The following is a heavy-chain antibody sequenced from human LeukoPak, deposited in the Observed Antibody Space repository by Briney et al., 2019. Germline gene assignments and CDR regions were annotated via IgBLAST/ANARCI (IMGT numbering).Heavy chain of an antibody. CDR3: ARDEGYSGDYYYYYIDI. J-gene: IGHJ6*03. CDR1: GDSISSGSYC. CDR2: SASSGPT. Sequence: ASETLSLTCTVSGDSISSGSYCWGWIRQPAGKGLEWIGRSASSGPTNYDPPLKSQVIISVDTSKNQSSLRLSSVTAADTAVYYCARDEGYSGDYYYYYIDIWGKGTTVTISS. D-gene: IGHD3-22*01. V-gene: IGHV4-61*02.